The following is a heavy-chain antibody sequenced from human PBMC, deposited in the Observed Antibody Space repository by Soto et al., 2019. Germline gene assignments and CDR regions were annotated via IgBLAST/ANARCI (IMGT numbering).Heavy chain of an antibody. CDR2: IIPLFGTA. CDR1: GGTFSTYA. D-gene: IGHD6-13*01. J-gene: IGHJ6*02. CDR3: ARFIEDASDEDSSWYWAGYYYGMDV. V-gene: IGHV1-69*13. Sequence: ASVKVSCKASGGTFSTYAIDWVRQAPGQGLEWMGGIIPLFGTAKYAQNFQGRITITADESTNTAYMELRSLRSEDTAVYYCARFIEDASDEDSSWYWAGYYYGMDVWGQGTTVTVSS.